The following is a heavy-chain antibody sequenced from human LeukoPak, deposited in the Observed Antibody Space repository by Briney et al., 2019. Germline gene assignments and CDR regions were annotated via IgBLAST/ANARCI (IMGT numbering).Heavy chain of an antibody. CDR3: AKSPNSYYYYYMDV. CDR1: GFTFDDYA. D-gene: IGHD4/OR15-4a*01. V-gene: IGHV3-9*03. J-gene: IGHJ6*03. Sequence: QPGRSLRLSCAASGFTFDDYAMHWVRQAPGKGLEWVSGISWNSGSIDYADSVKGRFTISRDNAKDSLYLQMNSLRAEDMALYYCAKSPNSYYYYYMDVWGKGTTVTVSS. CDR2: ISWNSGSI.